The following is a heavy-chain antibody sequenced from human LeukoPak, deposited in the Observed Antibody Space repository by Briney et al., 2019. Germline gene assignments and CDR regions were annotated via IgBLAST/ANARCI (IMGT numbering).Heavy chain of an antibody. D-gene: IGHD1-26*01. V-gene: IGHV4-31*03. J-gene: IGHJ4*02. Sequence: SETLSLTCTVSGGSISSGGYYWSWIRQHPGKGLEWIGYIYYSGSTYYNPSLKSRVTISVDTSKNQFSLKLSSVTAADTAVYYCARERGTRYSGSYRYLDYWGQGTLVTVSS. CDR2: IYYSGST. CDR1: GGSISSGGYY. CDR3: ARERGTRYSGSYRYLDY.